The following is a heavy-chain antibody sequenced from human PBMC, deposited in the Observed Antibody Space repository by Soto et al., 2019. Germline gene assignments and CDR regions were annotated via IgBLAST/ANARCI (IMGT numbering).Heavy chain of an antibody. V-gene: IGHV4-59*01. J-gene: IGHJ5*02. CDR3: ARVLGDGSGGSCYDWFDP. D-gene: IGHD2-15*01. CDR1: GGSISSYY. CDR2: IYYSGST. Sequence: PSETLSLTCTVSGGSISSYYWSWIRQPPGKGLEWIGYIYYSGSTNYNPSLKSRVTISVDTSKNQFSLKLSSVTAADTAVYYCARVLGDGSGGSCYDWFDPWGQGTLVTVSS.